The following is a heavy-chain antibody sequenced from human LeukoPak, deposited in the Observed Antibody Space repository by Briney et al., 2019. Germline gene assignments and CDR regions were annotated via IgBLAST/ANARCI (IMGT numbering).Heavy chain of an antibody. D-gene: IGHD3-22*01. Sequence: GGSLRLSCAASGFTFSSYNMNWVRQAPGKGLEWVSSITSGSSYIYYADSVKGRFTISRDNAKNSLYLQMNSLRAEDTAVYYCARDQTYYYDSSGYRDAFDIWGQGTMVTVSS. CDR2: ITSGSSYI. CDR3: ARDQTYYYDSSGYRDAFDI. CDR1: GFTFSSYN. V-gene: IGHV3-21*01. J-gene: IGHJ3*02.